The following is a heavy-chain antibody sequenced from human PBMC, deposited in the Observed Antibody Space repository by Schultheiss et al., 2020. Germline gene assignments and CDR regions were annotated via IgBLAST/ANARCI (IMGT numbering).Heavy chain of an antibody. CDR3: ARPDPYSSHIDS. Sequence: SETLSLTCTVSGDSITTTNYWGWVRQPPGKGLEWIGSIYYSGDTFYTPSLKSRVSISMDTSKNQFSLKLTSVTAADTAVYYCARPDPYSSHIDSWGQGALITVSS. D-gene: IGHD6-13*01. V-gene: IGHV4-39*01. CDR1: GDSITTTNY. CDR2: IYYSGDT. J-gene: IGHJ4*02.